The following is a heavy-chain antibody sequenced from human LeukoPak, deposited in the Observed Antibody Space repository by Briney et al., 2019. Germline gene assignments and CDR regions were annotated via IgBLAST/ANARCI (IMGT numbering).Heavy chain of an antibody. CDR2: ISSSGSPI. CDR1: GFTFSSYA. J-gene: IGHJ6*02. Sequence: PGGSLRLSCSASGFTFSSYAMHWVRQAPGKGLEWVSYISSSGSPIYYADSVKGRFTISRDNAKNSLYLQMNRLRANYNAIDYGARGLSSVCFSHRVCGMDVWGQGTTVTVSS. V-gene: IGHV3-48*03. CDR3: ARGLSSVCFSHRVCGMDV. D-gene: IGHD3-22*01.